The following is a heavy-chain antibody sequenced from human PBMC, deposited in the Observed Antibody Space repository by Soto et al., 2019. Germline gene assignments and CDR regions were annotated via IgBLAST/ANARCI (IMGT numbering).Heavy chain of an antibody. D-gene: IGHD1-26*01. J-gene: IGHJ4*02. CDR2: INPSGDST. CDR3: ARDWEFGY. Sequence: ASVKVSCKASGYTFSTYYMHWVRQAPGQGLEWMGVINPSGDSTTYAQKFQGRVTMTRDTSTSTLFMELSSLRSEDTAVYFCARDWEFGYWGQGTLVTVSS. CDR1: GYTFSTYY. V-gene: IGHV1-46*01.